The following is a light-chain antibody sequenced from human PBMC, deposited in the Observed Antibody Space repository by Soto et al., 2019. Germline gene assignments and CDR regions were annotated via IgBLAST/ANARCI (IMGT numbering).Light chain of an antibody. CDR2: DVS. CDR1: SSDVGGYNY. CDR3: GSYTTSSTLYV. J-gene: IGLJ1*01. V-gene: IGLV2-14*01. Sequence: QSALTQPASVSGSPGQSITISCTGTSSDVGGYNYVSWYQQHPGKAPKLMIYDVSNRPSGVSNRFSGSKSGNTASLTISGLHAEDGADYYCGSYTTSSTLYVFGTGTKVTVL.